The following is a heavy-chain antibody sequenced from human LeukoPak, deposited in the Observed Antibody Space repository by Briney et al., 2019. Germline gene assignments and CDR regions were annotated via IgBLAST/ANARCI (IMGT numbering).Heavy chain of an antibody. Sequence: GGSLRLSCAASGFTFSSYWMSWVRQAPGKGLEWVANMNQDGSEKHYGDSVKGRFTISRDNAKNSLYLQMNSLRVEDTAVYYCARQGTTLDYWGQGTLVTVSS. CDR2: MNQDGSEK. CDR1: GFTFSSYW. CDR3: ARQGTTLDY. J-gene: IGHJ4*02. V-gene: IGHV3-7*03. D-gene: IGHD1-14*01.